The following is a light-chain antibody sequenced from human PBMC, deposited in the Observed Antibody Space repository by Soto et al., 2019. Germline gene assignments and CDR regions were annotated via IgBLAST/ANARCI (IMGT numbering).Light chain of an antibody. CDR3: TSYTTSNTWV. V-gene: IGLV2-14*01. Sequence: QSALTQPASVSGSPGQSITISCTGTSSDVGRYNYVSWFQQHPGKAPKLMIYEVTNRPSGVSHRFSGSKSVNTASLTISGLQTEDEADYYCTSYTTSNTWVFGGGTKLTVL. CDR2: EVT. CDR1: SSDVGRYNY. J-gene: IGLJ3*02.